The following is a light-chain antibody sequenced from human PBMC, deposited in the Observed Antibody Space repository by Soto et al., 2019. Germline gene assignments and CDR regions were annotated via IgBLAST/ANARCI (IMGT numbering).Light chain of an antibody. Sequence: DIQLTQSPSFLSASVGDRVTITCRASQGISSYLAWYQQRPGKAPKLLIYAASTLQSGVPSRFSGSGSGTEVTLTISSLQPEDFATFYCQQLNSYPRTFCKGTKVESK. J-gene: IGKJ2*01. CDR3: QQLNSYPRT. CDR1: QGISSY. V-gene: IGKV1-9*01. CDR2: AAS.